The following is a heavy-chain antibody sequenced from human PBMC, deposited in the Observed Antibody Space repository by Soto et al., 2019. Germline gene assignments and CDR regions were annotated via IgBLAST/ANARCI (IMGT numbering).Heavy chain of an antibody. Sequence: AETLSVTCAIYDGSFSGYYWTWIRQPPGKGLEWIGEINHSGSTNYIPSLKSRITMSVDTSKNQFSLNLTSVTAADTAVYYCTRGWSYGFSNSWGQGILVTVSS. D-gene: IGHD5-18*01. J-gene: IGHJ4*02. CDR2: INHSGST. V-gene: IGHV4-34*01. CDR3: TRGWSYGFSNS. CDR1: DGSFSGYY.